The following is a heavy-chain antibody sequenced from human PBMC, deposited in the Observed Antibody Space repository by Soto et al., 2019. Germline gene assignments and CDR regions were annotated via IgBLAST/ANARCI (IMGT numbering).Heavy chain of an antibody. CDR1: GYTFTSYG. J-gene: IGHJ6*03. V-gene: IGHV1-18*01. CDR3: ARGDGSGTWPYYYYYMDV. Sequence: GASVKVSCKASGYTFTSYGISWVRQAPGQGLEWMGWISAYNGNTNYAQKLQGRVTMTRNTSTSTAYMELSSLRSEDTAVYYCARGDGSGTWPYYYYYMDVWGKGTTVTVSS. D-gene: IGHD3-10*01. CDR2: ISAYNGNT.